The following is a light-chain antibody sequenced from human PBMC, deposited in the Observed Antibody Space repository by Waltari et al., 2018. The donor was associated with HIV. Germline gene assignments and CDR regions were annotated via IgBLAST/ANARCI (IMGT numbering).Light chain of an antibody. J-gene: IGLJ3*02. V-gene: IGLV4-69*01. CDR2: LHSDGSH. Sequence: QIILTQSPSASASPGASVNLTCTLSSEHSHFALAWLQQQPEKGPRYLMKLHSDGSHTQGDGIPDRFSGSSSGAERYLSISSLHSDDEADYYCQTWGMGIVVFGGGTKLTVL. CDR3: QTWGMGIVV. CDR1: SEHSHFA.